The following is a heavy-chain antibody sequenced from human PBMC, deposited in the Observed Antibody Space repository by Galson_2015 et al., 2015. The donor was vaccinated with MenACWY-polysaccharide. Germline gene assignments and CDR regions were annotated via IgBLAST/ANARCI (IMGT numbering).Heavy chain of an antibody. D-gene: IGHD2-21*01. J-gene: IGHJ4*02. Sequence: SLRLSCAASGLRFGSYGMKWVRQAPGKGLEWVSLIWNDGSNKYYSEPVKGRFAISRDNSKNTLYLQMNSLRVEDTAVYYCATIHSSAPIADIDFWGKGTPVTVSS. CDR3: ATIHSSAPIADIDF. CDR1: GLRFGSYG. CDR2: IWNDGSNK. V-gene: IGHV3-33*03.